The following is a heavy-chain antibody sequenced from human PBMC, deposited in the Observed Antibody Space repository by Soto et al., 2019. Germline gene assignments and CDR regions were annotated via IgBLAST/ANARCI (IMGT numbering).Heavy chain of an antibody. Sequence: EVQLLESGGGLVQPGGSLRLSCAASGFTFSSYAMTWVRQTPGQGLRWVSTVTAGGDNTYHADSVKGRFTLSRDTSKNTLYLQMNSLRVEDTAIYHCARLYSRAYDIWGQGTMVTVSS. CDR1: GFTFSSYA. V-gene: IGHV3-23*01. CDR2: VTAGGDNT. J-gene: IGHJ3*02. CDR3: ARLYSRAYDI. D-gene: IGHD2-15*01.